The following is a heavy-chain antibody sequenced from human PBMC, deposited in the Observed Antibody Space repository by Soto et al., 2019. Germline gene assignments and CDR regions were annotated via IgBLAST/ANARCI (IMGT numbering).Heavy chain of an antibody. J-gene: IGHJ4*02. CDR1: GITFSSYG. Sequence: GGSLRLSCAASGITFSSYGMHWVRQAPGKGLEWVAVISYDGSNKYYADSVKGRFTISRDNSKNTLYLQMNSLRAEDTAVYYCASDIVVVVAATRQRITTDYWGQGTLVTVSS. CDR3: ASDIVVVVAATRQRITTDY. V-gene: IGHV3-30*03. D-gene: IGHD2-15*01. CDR2: ISYDGSNK.